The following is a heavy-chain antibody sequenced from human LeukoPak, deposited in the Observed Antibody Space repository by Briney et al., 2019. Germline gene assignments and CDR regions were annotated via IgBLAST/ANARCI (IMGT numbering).Heavy chain of an antibody. CDR3: ARARGVYYYDSSGNYYYYGMDV. V-gene: IGHV3-33*01. CDR2: IWYDGSNK. Sequence: GRSLRLSCAASGFTFSSYGMHWVRQAPGKGLEWVAVIWYDGSNKYYADSVKGRFTISRDNSKNTLYLQMNSLRAEDTAVYYCARARGVYYYDSSGNYYYYGMDVWGQGTTVTVSS. J-gene: IGHJ6*02. CDR1: GFTFSSYG. D-gene: IGHD3-22*01.